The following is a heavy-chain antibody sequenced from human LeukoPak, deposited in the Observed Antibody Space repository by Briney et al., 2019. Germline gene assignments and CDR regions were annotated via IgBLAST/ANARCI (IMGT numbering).Heavy chain of an antibody. CDR2: IWSDGSNK. J-gene: IGHJ4*02. CDR3: ARGANYFDS. CDR1: GFTFRSYG. V-gene: IGHV3-33*01. Sequence: PGRTLRLSRAASGFTFRSYGMHCVRQAPGKGLEWVSVIWSDGSNKFYADSVKGRFTISRDNSKNTLYMQMNSLKAEDTAVYYCARGANYFDSWGQGTLVTVSS.